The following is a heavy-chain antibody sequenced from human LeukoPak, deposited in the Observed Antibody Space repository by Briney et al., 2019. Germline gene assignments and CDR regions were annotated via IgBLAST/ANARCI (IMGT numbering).Heavy chain of an antibody. CDR1: GYSFTSYW. D-gene: IGHD2-15*01. CDR3: ARRVSSWYFDL. J-gene: IGHJ2*01. CDR2: IYPGDPDT. V-gene: IGHV5-51*01. Sequence: GESLKISCKGSGYSFTSYWIGWVRQLPGKGLEWMGIIYPGDPDTRYSPSFQGQVTISADKSISTAYLQWNSLKASDTAMYYCARRVSSWYFDLWGRGTLVIVSS.